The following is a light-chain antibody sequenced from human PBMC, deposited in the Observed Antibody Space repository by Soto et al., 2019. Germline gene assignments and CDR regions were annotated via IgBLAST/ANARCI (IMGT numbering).Light chain of an antibody. Sequence: EIVMTQSPATLSVSPGERATLSCRASQSVSSNLAWYQQKPGQAPRLLIYGASTRATGIPARFSGSGSGTEFTLTISRLEAEDFAVYYCHQYAMSPQTFGGGAKVEI. CDR1: QSVSSN. CDR3: HQYAMSPQT. CDR2: GAS. J-gene: IGKJ4*01. V-gene: IGKV3-15*01.